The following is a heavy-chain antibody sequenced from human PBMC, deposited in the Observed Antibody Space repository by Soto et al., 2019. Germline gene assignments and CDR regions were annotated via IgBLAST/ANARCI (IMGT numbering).Heavy chain of an antibody. CDR2: VYSSGGT. CDR1: GGSISGYY. D-gene: IGHD6-19*01. V-gene: IGHV4-4*07. CDR3: ARVKYSSGSYRWLDP. Sequence: SETLSLTCTVSGGSISGYYWSWIRQPAGKGLEYIGRVYSSGGTNYSPSLNSRVTMSVDTSQNQFSLKLSSVTAADTAVYYCARVKYSSGSYRWLDPWGQGTLVTVSS. J-gene: IGHJ5*02.